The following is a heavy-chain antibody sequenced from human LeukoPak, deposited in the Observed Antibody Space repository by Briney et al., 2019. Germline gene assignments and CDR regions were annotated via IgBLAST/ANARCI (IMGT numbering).Heavy chain of an antibody. Sequence: PSETLSLTCTVSGGSISSGGYYWSWLRQHPGKGLEWIGYIYYSGSTYYNPSLKSRVTIPVDTSKNQFSLKLSSVTAADTAVYYCARSVTAGYSYGPLFDYWGQGTLVTVSS. CDR2: IYYSGST. V-gene: IGHV4-31*03. CDR1: GGSISSGGYY. J-gene: IGHJ4*02. CDR3: ARSVTAGYSYGPLFDY. D-gene: IGHD5-18*01.